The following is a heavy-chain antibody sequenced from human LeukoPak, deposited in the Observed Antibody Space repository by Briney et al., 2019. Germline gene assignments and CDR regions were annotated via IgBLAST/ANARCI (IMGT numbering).Heavy chain of an antibody. J-gene: IGHJ4*02. CDR3: ARGPGRKAMVRGVASFDY. Sequence: ASVKVSCKASGYTFTSYYMHWVRQAPGQGLEWMGIINPSGGSTSYAQKFQGRVTMTRDMSTSTVCMELSSLRSEDTAVYYCARGPGRKAMVRGVASFDYWGQGTLVTVSS. D-gene: IGHD3-10*01. CDR1: GYTFTSYY. V-gene: IGHV1-46*01. CDR2: INPSGGST.